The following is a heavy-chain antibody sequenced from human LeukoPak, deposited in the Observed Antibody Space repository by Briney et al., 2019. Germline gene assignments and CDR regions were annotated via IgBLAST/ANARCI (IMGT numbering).Heavy chain of an antibody. Sequence: GASVKVSCKISGYTFTELSIHWVRQAPGKGLEWMGGFDPEDGETMYAQTLQGRVIMTEDTSTDTAYMELSSLRSDDTAMYYCATELGWSGAFQFDPRGQGTLVTVPS. V-gene: IGHV1-24*01. CDR2: FDPEDGET. D-gene: IGHD3-3*01. J-gene: IGHJ5*02. CDR1: GYTFTELS. CDR3: ATELGWSGAFQFDP.